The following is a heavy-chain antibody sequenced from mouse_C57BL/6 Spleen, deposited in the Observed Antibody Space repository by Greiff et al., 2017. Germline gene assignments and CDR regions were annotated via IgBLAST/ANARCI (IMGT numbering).Heavy chain of an antibody. D-gene: IGHD2-3*01. V-gene: IGHV1-15*01. CDR2: IDPETGGT. CDR1: GYTFTDYE. CDR3: TRGEGYDKAFDY. J-gene: IGHJ2*01. Sequence: VQLQQSGAELVRPGASVTLSWKASGYTFTDYEMHWVKQTPVHGLEWIGAIDPETGGTAYNQKFKGKAILTADKSSSTAYMELRSLTSEDSAVYYCTRGEGYDKAFDYWGQGTTLTVSS.